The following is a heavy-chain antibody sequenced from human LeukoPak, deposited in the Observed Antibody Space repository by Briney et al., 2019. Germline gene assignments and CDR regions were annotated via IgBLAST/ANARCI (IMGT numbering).Heavy chain of an antibody. CDR1: GGSFSGYY. V-gene: IGHV4-34*01. CDR3: AKLYCSGGSCD. Sequence: PSETLSLTCAVYGGSFSGYYWSWIRQPPGKGLEWIGEINHSGSTNYNPSLKSRVTISVDTPKNQFSLKLSSVTAADTAVYYCAKLYCSGGSCDWGQGTLVTVSS. J-gene: IGHJ4*02. D-gene: IGHD2-15*01. CDR2: INHSGST.